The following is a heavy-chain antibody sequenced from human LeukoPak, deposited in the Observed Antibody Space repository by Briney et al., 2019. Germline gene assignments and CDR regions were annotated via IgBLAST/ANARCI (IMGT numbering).Heavy chain of an antibody. V-gene: IGHV4-39*01. Sequence: SETLSLTCTVSGGSINSNRYYWGWIRQPPGVGLVCLGNIFYSGSTYYNPSLMSRVTISVDTSKNQFSLKLSSVTAADTAVYHCARLLRGSGSYYDYWGQGTLVTVSS. CDR1: GGSINSNRYY. J-gene: IGHJ4*02. CDR3: ARLLRGSGSYYDY. D-gene: IGHD3-10*01. CDR2: IFYSGST.